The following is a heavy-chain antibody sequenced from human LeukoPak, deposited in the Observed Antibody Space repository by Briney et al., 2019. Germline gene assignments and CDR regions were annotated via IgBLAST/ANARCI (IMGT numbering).Heavy chain of an antibody. D-gene: IGHD4-17*01. V-gene: IGHV4-34*01. CDR1: GGSFSGYY. CDR2: INHSGST. J-gene: IGHJ4*02. CDR3: ARLPRLRPFDY. Sequence: SETLSLTSAVYGGSFSGYYWSWIRPPPAKGLEWIGEINHSGSTNYNPSLKSRVTISVDTSKNQFSLQLSSVTAADTAVYYCARLPRLRPFDYWGQGTLVTVSS.